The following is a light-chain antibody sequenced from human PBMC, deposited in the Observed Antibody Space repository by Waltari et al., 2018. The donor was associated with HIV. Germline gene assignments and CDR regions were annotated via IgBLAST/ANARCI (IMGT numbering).Light chain of an antibody. CDR3: HQYYTTPYT. V-gene: IGKV4-1*01. CDR2: WAS. Sequence: DIVMTQYPDSLAGSLGERATMTCKSRQSILSSSNNRKYLAWYQQKPGQPPKLLIYWASSRDSGVPDRFIGRGSGTDFSLTISSLQAEDVAVYFCHQYYTTPYTFGQGTKLEIK. J-gene: IGKJ2*01. CDR1: QSILSSSNNRKY.